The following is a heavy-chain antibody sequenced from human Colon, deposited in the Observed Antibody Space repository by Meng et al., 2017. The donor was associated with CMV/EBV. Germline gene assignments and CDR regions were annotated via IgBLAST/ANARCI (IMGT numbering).Heavy chain of an antibody. CDR2: IYYRGST. D-gene: IGHD2-15*01. Sequence: SETLSLTCTVSGGSISSSSYYWGWIRQPPGKGLEWIGSIYYRGSTYYNPSLKSRVTISVDTSKNQFSLKLRSVTAADTAVYYCARDDEFCSGGSCYYFDYWGQGTLVTVSS. CDR1: GGSISSSSYY. J-gene: IGHJ4*02. V-gene: IGHV4-39*07. CDR3: ARDDEFCSGGSCYYFDY.